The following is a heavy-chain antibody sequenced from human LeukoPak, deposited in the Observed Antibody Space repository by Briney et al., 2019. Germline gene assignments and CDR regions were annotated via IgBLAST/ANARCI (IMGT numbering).Heavy chain of an antibody. J-gene: IGHJ4*02. CDR3: ARTQARGASGDYVWGSYRYTHDY. CDR1: GGSFSGYY. V-gene: IGHV4-34*01. Sequence: SETLSLTCAVYGGSFSGYYWSWIRQPPGKGLEWIGEINHSGSTNYNPSLKSRVTISVDTSKNQFSLKLSSVTAADTAVYYCARTQARGASGDYVWGSYRYTHDYWGQGTLVTVSS. D-gene: IGHD3-16*02. CDR2: INHSGST.